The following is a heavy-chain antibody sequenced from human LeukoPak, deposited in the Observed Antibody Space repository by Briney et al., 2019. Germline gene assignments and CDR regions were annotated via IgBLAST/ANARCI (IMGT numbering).Heavy chain of an antibody. CDR3: ARRAVFPYYYYYYMDV. D-gene: IGHD2-8*01. Sequence: SETLSLTCAVYGGSFRGYYWSWIRQPPGKGLEWIGGINHSGSTNYNPSLKSRVTISVDTSKNQFSLKLSSVTAADTAVYYCARRAVFPYYYYYYMDVWGKGTTVTVSS. CDR1: GGSFRGYY. V-gene: IGHV4-34*01. J-gene: IGHJ6*03. CDR2: INHSGST.